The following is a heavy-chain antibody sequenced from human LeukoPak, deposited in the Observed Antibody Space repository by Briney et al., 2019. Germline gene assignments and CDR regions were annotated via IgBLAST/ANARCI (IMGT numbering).Heavy chain of an antibody. D-gene: IGHD3-10*01. CDR2: IYYSGST. J-gene: IGHJ3*02. V-gene: IGHV4-4*02. CDR3: ATGDDAFDI. CDR1: GGSISSSNW. Sequence: SETLSLTCAVSGGSISSSNWWSWVRQPPGKGLEWIGYIYYSGSTNYNPSLKSRVTISVDTSKNQFSLKLSSVTAADTAVYYCATGDDAFDIWGQGTMVTVSS.